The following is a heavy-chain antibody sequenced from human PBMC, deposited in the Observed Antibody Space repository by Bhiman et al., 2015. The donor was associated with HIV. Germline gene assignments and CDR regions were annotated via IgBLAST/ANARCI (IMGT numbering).Heavy chain of an antibody. J-gene: IGHJ6*03. D-gene: IGHD6-13*01. CDR1: GFTFSSFW. V-gene: IGHV3-7*05. CDR2: IKQDGSEK. CDR3: AREARSIAAIDYMDV. Sequence: EVQLVESGGGLVQPGGSLRLSCAASGFTFSSFWMSWVRQAPGKGLEWVANIKQDGSEKYYVDSVKGRFTISRDNAKNSLYLQMNSLRGEDTAVYYCAREARSIAAIDYMDVWGKGTTVTVS.